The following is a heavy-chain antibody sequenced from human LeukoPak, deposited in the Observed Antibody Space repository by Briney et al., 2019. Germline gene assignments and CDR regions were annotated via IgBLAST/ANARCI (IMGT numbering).Heavy chain of an antibody. CDR1: GFAFSNHA. CDR3: VRQQTPHGNFDY. D-gene: IGHD1-26*01. CDR2: IGTAGDT. J-gene: IGHJ4*02. V-gene: IGHV3-13*01. Sequence: GGSLRLSCATSGFAFSNHAMHWVRQATGKGLEWVSAIGTAGDTFYPGSVKGRFTISRENAKNSLSLQMNSLRAEDTAVYYCVRQQTPHGNFDYWGQGTLVTVSS.